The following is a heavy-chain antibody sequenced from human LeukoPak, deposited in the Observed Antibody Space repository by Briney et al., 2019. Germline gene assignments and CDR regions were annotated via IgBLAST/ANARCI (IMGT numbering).Heavy chain of an antibody. CDR3: AKDRCTNGVCYTLDY. CDR1: GFTFSSYG. D-gene: IGHD2-8*01. J-gene: IGHJ4*02. Sequence: GSLRLSCAASGFTFSSYGMHWVRQAPGKGLEWVAVIWYDGSNKYYADSVKGRFTISRDNSKNTLYLQMNSLRAEDTAVYYCAKDRCTNGVCYTLDYWGQGTLVTVSS. V-gene: IGHV3-33*06. CDR2: IWYDGSNK.